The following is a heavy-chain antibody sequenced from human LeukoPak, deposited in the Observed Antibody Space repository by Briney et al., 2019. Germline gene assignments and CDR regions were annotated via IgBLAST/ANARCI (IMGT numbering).Heavy chain of an antibody. V-gene: IGHV3-21*01. D-gene: IGHD4-23*01. CDR3: ARAAAGATVARHFDY. Sequence: GGSLRLSCAASGLTFSSYSMNWVRQAPGKGLEWVSSISSSSSYIYYADSVKGRFTISRDNAKNSLYLQMNSLRAEDTAVYYCARAAAGATVARHFDYWGQGTLVTVSS. CDR2: ISSSSSYI. CDR1: GLTFSSYS. J-gene: IGHJ4*02.